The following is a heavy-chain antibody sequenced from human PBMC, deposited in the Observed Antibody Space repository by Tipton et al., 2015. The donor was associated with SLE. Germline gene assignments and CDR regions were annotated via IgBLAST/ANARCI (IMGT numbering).Heavy chain of an antibody. Sequence: TLSLTCIVSGVSIGSSYYYWAWIRQPPGKGLEWIGTVYYSGSTYYNPSLKSRVTILVDTSKDQFSLRLSSVTTADTAVYYCARGFLEMFDPWGPGTLVTVSS. CDR1: GVSIGSSYYY. CDR3: ARGFLEMFDP. D-gene: IGHD3-3*01. J-gene: IGHJ5*02. CDR2: VYYSGST. V-gene: IGHV4-39*07.